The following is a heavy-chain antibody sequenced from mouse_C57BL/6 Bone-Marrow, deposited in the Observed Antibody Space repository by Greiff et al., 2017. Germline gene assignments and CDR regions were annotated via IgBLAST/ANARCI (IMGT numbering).Heavy chain of an antibody. V-gene: IGHV1-74*01. CDR2: IHPSDSDT. J-gene: IGHJ3*01. CDR3: ALWRHWFAY. D-gene: IGHD1-1*02. CDR1: CYTFTSYW. Sequence: QVQLQQPGAELVKPGASVKVSCQASCYTFTSYWMHWVKQRPGQGLEWIGRIHPSDSDTNYNQKFKGKATLTVDKSSSTAYMQLSSLTSEDSAVYYCALWRHWFAYWGQGTLVTVSA.